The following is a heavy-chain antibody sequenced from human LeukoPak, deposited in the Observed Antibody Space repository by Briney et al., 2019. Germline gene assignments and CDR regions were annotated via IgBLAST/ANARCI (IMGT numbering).Heavy chain of an antibody. J-gene: IGHJ4*02. CDR1: GYTFSTYY. V-gene: IGHV1-2*02. CDR2: INPNSGGT. CDR3: ARDRAAAGSPPFDY. Sequence: GASVKVSCKASGYTFSTYYMHWVRQAPGQGLEWMGWINPNSGGTNYAQKFQGRVTMTRDTSISTAYMELSRLRSDDTAVYYCARDRAAAGSPPFDYWGQGTLVTVSS. D-gene: IGHD6-13*01.